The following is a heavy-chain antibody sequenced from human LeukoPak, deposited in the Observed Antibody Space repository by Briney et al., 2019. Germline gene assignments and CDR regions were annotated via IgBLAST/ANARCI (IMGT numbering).Heavy chain of an antibody. CDR1: GFTFSDYY. V-gene: IGHV3-11*06. Sequence: PGGSLRLSCAASGFTFSDYYMSWIRQAPGKGLEWVSYISSSSSYTNYADSVKGRFTISRDNAKNSLYLQMNSLRAEDTAVYYCAREAGYCSSTSCYEATLDYWGQGTLVTVPS. D-gene: IGHD2-2*01. CDR3: AREAGYCSSTSCYEATLDY. CDR2: ISSSSSYT. J-gene: IGHJ4*02.